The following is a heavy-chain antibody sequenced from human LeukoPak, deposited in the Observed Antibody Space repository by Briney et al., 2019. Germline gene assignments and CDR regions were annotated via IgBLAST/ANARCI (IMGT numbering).Heavy chain of an antibody. CDR1: GGTFSSYA. Sequence: SVKVSCKASGGTFSSYAISWVRQAPGQGLEWMGGIIPIFGTANYAQKFQGRVTITADESTSTAYMEPSSLRSEDTAVYYCARALLWFGELYNWFDPWGQGTLVTVSS. CDR2: IIPIFGTA. CDR3: ARALLWFGELYNWFDP. D-gene: IGHD3-10*01. V-gene: IGHV1-69*13. J-gene: IGHJ5*02.